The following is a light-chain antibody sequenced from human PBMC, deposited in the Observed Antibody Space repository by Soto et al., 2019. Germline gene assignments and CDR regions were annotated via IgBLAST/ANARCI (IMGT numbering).Light chain of an antibody. CDR2: GAS. CDR1: QSVSSSY. V-gene: IGKV3-20*01. J-gene: IGKJ3*01. Sequence: PGTLSLSPGERATLSCRASQSVSSSYLAWYQQKPGQAPRLLIYGASSRATGIPDRFSGSGSGTDFTLTISRLEPEDFAVYYCQHYGSSFTFGPGTKVDIK. CDR3: QHYGSSFT.